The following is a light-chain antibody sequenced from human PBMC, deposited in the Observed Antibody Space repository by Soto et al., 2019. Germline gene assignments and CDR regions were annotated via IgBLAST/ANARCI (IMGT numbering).Light chain of an antibody. V-gene: IGKV3-20*01. CDR3: HQYGSSPAT. J-gene: IGKJ1*01. Sequence: EVLMTQSPATLSLSPGERATLSCWASETVATNLAWYQQKPGQAPRLLISGASTRAAGISDRFRGSGSGTEFTLTISRLEPEDFVVYYCHQYGSSPATFGQGTTVEIK. CDR1: ETVATN. CDR2: GAS.